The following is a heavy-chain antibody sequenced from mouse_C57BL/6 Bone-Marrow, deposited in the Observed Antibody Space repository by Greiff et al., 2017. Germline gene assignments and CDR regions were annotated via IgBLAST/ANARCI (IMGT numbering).Heavy chain of an antibody. CDR3: ARSATVVATRAWFAY. J-gene: IGHJ3*01. D-gene: IGHD1-1*01. CDR1: GYTFTSYG. Sequence: QVQLQQSGAELARPGASVKLSCKASGYTFTSYGISWVKQRTGQGLEWIGEIYPRSGNTYYNEKFKGKATLTADKSSSTAYMELRSLTSEDSAVYFGARSATVVATRAWFAYGGQGTLITVSA. V-gene: IGHV1-81*01. CDR2: IYPRSGNT.